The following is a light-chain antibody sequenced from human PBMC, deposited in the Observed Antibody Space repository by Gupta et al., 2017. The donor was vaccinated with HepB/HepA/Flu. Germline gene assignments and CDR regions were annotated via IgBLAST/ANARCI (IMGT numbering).Light chain of an antibody. Sequence: EIVLTQSPATLSLSPGERATLSCRTSQSISNFLAWYQQKPGQAPRLLIYDASNRATGIPARFSGSGSGTDFTLIISSLEPEDIAVYYCQQRSNWPITFGQGTRLEIK. CDR1: QSISNF. CDR3: QQRSNWPIT. CDR2: DAS. V-gene: IGKV3-11*01. J-gene: IGKJ5*01.